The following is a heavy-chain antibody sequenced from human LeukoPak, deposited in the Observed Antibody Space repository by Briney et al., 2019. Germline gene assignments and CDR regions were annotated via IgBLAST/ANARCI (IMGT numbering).Heavy chain of an antibody. D-gene: IGHD2-15*01. V-gene: IGHV3-23*01. Sequence: PGGSLRLSCAASGFTFSSYAMSWVRQAPGKGLEWVSTLTGSGATTYYADSVKGRFTISRDNSKNTLYLQMNSLRAEDTAVYYCAKVAPGGYCSGGSCYLPYYYYYGMDVWGQGTTVTVSS. J-gene: IGHJ6*02. CDR3: AKVAPGGYCSGGSCYLPYYYYYGMDV. CDR1: GFTFSSYA. CDR2: LTGSGATT.